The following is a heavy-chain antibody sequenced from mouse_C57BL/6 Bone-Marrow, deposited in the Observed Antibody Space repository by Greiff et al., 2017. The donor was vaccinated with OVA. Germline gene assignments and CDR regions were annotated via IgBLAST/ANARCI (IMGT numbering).Heavy chain of an antibody. Sequence: EVKVVESGGGLVKPGGSLKLSCAASGFTFSDYGMHWVRQAPEKGLAWVAYISSGSSTIYYADTVKGRFTLSRDNAKNTLFLQMTSLRSEDTAMYYCARDDKSYCDYWGKGTTRTVSS. V-gene: IGHV5-17*01. J-gene: IGHJ2*01. CDR3: ARDDKSYCDY. CDR1: GFTFSDYG. CDR2: ISSGSSTI. D-gene: IGHD2-3*01.